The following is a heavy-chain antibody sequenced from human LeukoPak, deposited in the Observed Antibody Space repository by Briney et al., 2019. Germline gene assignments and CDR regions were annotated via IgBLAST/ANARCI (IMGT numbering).Heavy chain of an antibody. D-gene: IGHD1-20*01. CDR3: AKRSDYPYDWNYFDS. V-gene: IGHV3-23*01. CDR1: GFTFSSYG. J-gene: IGHJ4*02. CDR2: IDSGGGDT. Sequence: GGSLRLSCAGSGFTFSSYGMSRVRQAPGKGLEWVSAIDSGGGDTYYADSVKGRFTISRDNSKNTLYLQMNSLRAEDTAVYYCAKRSDYPYDWNYFDSWGQGTLVTVSS.